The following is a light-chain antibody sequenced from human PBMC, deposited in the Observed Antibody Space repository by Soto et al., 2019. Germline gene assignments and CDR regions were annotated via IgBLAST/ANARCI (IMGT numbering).Light chain of an antibody. Sequence: QSALTQPASVSGSPGQSITISCTGTDSDVGGYNYVSWYQQHPGNAPKVMIYDVSNRPSGVSNRFSGSKSSNTASLIISGLQAEDEADYYCSSYTINSVGVFGGGTKLTVL. CDR3: SSYTINSVGV. V-gene: IGLV2-14*01. J-gene: IGLJ2*01. CDR2: DVS. CDR1: DSDVGGYNY.